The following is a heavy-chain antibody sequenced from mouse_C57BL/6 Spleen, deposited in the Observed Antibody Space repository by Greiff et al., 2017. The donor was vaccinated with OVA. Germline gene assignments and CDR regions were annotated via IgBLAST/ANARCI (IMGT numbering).Heavy chain of an antibody. CDR2: IYPGSGST. CDR1: GYTFTSYW. J-gene: IGHJ3*01. Sequence: QVQPQQSGAELVKPGASVKMSCKASGYTFTSYWITWVKQRPGQGLEWIGDIYPGSGSTNYNEKFKSKATLTVDTSSSTAYMQLSSLTSEDSAVYYCARSHYYGSSPAWFAYWGQGTLVTVSA. CDR3: ARSHYYGSSPAWFAY. V-gene: IGHV1-55*01. D-gene: IGHD1-1*01.